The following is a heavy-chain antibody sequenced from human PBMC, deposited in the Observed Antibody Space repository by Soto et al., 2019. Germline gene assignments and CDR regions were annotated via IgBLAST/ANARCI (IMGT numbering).Heavy chain of an antibody. Sequence: EGSLRLSCAASGFPFNTYRMHWVRQAPGEGLVWISRINAGGSGTTYADSVKGRFTVSRDNSNNMLYLQMNSLRAEDTAVYSYAILCLGFDHWGQGTLVTVSS. CDR3: AILCLGFDH. V-gene: IGHV3-74*01. CDR2: INAGGSGT. J-gene: IGHJ5*02. CDR1: GFPFNTYR.